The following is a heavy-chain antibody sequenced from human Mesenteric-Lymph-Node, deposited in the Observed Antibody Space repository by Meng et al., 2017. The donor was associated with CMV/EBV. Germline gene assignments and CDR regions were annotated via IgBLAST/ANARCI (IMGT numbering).Heavy chain of an antibody. CDR2: IYSGGST. V-gene: IGHV3-53*01. Sequence: GGSLRLSCAASGFTISSNHMSWVRQAPGKGLEWVSIIYSGGSTYYADSVKGRFTISRDNSKNTLYLQMNSLRAEDTAVYYCAKDGDIVVVVAANWGQGTLVTVSS. CDR1: GFTISSNH. J-gene: IGHJ4*02. CDR3: AKDGDIVVVVAAN. D-gene: IGHD2-15*01.